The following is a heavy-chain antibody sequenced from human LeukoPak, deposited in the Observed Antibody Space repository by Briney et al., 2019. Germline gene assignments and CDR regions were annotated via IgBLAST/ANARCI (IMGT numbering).Heavy chain of an antibody. Sequence: GASVKVSCKASGYTFTSYGISWVRQAPGQGLEWMGWISAYNGNTNYAQKLQGRVTMTTDTSTSTAYMELRSLRSDDTAVYYCARNPMLLWLRVPGYYYYMDVWGKGTTVTVSS. D-gene: IGHD5-12*01. CDR3: ARNPMLLWLRVPGYYYYMDV. V-gene: IGHV1-18*01. CDR2: ISAYNGNT. J-gene: IGHJ6*03. CDR1: GYTFTSYG.